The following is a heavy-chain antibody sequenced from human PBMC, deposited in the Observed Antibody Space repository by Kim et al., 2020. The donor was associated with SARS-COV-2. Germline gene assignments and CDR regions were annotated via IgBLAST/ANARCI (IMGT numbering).Heavy chain of an antibody. CDR2: IYYSGST. Sequence: SETLSLTCTVSGGSISSGGYYWSWIRQHPGKGLEWIGYIYYSGSTYYNPSLKSRVTISVDTSKNQFSLKLSSVTAADTAVYYCARDNLYGSGSYYYYYGMDVWGQRTTVIVSS. V-gene: IGHV4-31*03. CDR3: ARDNLYGSGSYYYYYGMDV. D-gene: IGHD3-10*01. CDR1: GGSISSGGYY. J-gene: IGHJ6*02.